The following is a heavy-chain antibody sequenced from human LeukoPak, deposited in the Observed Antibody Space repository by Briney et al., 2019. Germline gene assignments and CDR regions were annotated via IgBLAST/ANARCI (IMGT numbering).Heavy chain of an antibody. Sequence: SETLSLTCTVSGGSISSYYWSWIRQPPGKGLEWIGYIYYSGSTNCNPSLKSRVTISVDTSKNQFSLKLSSVTAADTAVYYCARATYYYDSSGYYSGYYYYYMDVWGKGTTVTVSS. J-gene: IGHJ6*03. D-gene: IGHD3-22*01. CDR3: ARATYYYDSSGYYSGYYYYYMDV. V-gene: IGHV4-59*01. CDR1: GGSISSYY. CDR2: IYYSGST.